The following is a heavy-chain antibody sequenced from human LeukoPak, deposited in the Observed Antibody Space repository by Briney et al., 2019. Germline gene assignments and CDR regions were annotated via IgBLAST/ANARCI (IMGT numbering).Heavy chain of an antibody. CDR1: GFTFSSYA. D-gene: IGHD1-26*01. J-gene: IGHJ3*02. V-gene: IGHV3-23*01. Sequence: GGSLRLSCAASGFTFSSYAMSWVRQAPGKGLEWVSAISGSGGSTYYADSVKGRFTISRDKSKNTLYLHMNSLRAEDTAVYYCAKDLHSGSYSAFDIWGQGTMVTVSS. CDR3: AKDLHSGSYSAFDI. CDR2: ISGSGGST.